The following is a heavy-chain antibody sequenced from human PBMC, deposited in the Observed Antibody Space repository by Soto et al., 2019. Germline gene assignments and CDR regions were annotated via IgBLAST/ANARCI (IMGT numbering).Heavy chain of an antibody. Sequence: SETLSLTYTVSGGSISSYYWSWIRQPPGKGLEWIGYIYYSGSTNYNPSLKSRVTISVDTSKNQFSLKLSSVTAADTAVYYCAREGDGYYYDSSGYYYFDYWGQGTLVTVSS. CDR2: IYYSGST. CDR1: GGSISSYY. J-gene: IGHJ4*02. CDR3: AREGDGYYYDSSGYYYFDY. V-gene: IGHV4-59*01. D-gene: IGHD3-22*01.